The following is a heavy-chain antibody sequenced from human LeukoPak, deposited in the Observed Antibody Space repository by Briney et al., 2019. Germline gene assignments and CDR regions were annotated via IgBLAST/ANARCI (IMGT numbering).Heavy chain of an antibody. Sequence: PGGSLRLSCAASGFTFSSYGMHWVRQAPGKGLEWVAFIRYDGSNKYYADSVKGRFTISRDNSKNTLYLQMNSLRAEDTAVYYCAKRNYDFWSGYGLPDAFDIWGQGTMVTVSS. CDR1: GFTFSSYG. V-gene: IGHV3-30*02. D-gene: IGHD3-3*01. CDR2: IRYDGSNK. J-gene: IGHJ3*02. CDR3: AKRNYDFWSGYGLPDAFDI.